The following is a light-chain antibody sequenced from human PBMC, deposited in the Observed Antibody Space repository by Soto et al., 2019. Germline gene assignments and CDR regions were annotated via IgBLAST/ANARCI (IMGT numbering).Light chain of an antibody. V-gene: IGLV2-8*01. Sequence: QSVLTQPPSASGSPGQSVTISCTGTSSDVGGYNYVSWYQQHPGKAPKLMIYEVTKRPSGVPDRFSGSKSGNTASLTVSGLQAEDEADYYCSSYAGSSSLELGGGTKVPVL. CDR1: SSDVGGYNY. CDR3: SSYAGSSSLE. CDR2: EVT. J-gene: IGLJ2*01.